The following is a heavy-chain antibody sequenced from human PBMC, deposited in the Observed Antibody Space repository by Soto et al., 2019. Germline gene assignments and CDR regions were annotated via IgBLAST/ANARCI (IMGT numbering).Heavy chain of an antibody. CDR1: GFTFSSYA. CDR3: AKRGFRSGIADRNDAFDI. CDR2: ISGSGGST. V-gene: IGHV3-23*01. J-gene: IGHJ3*02. Sequence: GGSLRLSCAASGFTFSSYAMSWVRQAPGKGLEWVSAISGSGGSTYYADSVKGRFTISRDNSKNTLYLQMNSLRAEDTAVYYCAKRGFRSGIADRNDAFDIWGQGTMVTVSS. D-gene: IGHD6-13*01.